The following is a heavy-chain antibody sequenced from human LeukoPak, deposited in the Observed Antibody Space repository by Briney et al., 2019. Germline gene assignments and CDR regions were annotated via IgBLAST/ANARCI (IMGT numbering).Heavy chain of an antibody. CDR2: IYYSGST. CDR1: GGPPTSYY. Sequence: SETLSPTRTVSGGPPTSYYWRCIRHPPGKRLGRGGYIYYSGSTNYNPALKSRVTISVDTSKNQFSLKLSSLSAADTAVYYCARDTSGYRRGSFDYWGQGTLVTVSS. D-gene: IGHD3-22*01. J-gene: IGHJ4*02. V-gene: IGHV4-59*01. CDR3: ARDTSGYRRGSFDY.